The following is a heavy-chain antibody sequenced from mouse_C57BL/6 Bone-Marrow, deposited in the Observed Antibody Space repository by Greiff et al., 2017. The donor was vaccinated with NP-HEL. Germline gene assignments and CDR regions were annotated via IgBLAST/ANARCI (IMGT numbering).Heavy chain of an antibody. CDR2: INYDGSST. V-gene: IGHV5-16*01. CDR1: GFTFSDYY. Sequence: EVKLMESEGGLVQPGSSMKLSCTASGFTFSDYYMAWVRQVPEKGLEWVANINYDGSSTYYLDSLKSRFTISIDNAKNILYLQMSSLKSEDTATYYCARDYYGSRGYFDVWGTGTTVTVAS. CDR3: ARDYYGSRGYFDV. D-gene: IGHD1-1*01. J-gene: IGHJ1*03.